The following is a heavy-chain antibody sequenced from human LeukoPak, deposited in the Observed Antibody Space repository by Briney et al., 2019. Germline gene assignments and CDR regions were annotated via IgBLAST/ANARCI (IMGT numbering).Heavy chain of an antibody. CDR3: ASTSSSWYCNY. D-gene: IGHD6-13*01. J-gene: IGHJ4*02. Sequence: ASVKVSCKVSGYTLTESYMHWVRQGPGEGLEWMGGFDPENGETIYAQKFQGRVTLTEDTSTDTAYMELSSLRSEDTAVYYCASTSSSWYCNYWGQGTLVTVSS. CDR1: GYTLTESY. V-gene: IGHV1-24*01. CDR2: FDPENGET.